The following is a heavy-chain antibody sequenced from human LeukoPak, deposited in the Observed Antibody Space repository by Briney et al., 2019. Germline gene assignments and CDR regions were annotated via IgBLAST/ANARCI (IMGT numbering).Heavy chain of an antibody. CDR2: ITYSGST. CDR1: GGPISSYY. D-gene: IGHD6-19*01. J-gene: IGHJ4*02. Sequence: SETLSLTCTVSGGPISSYYWSWIRQPPGKGLEWIGYITYSGSTSYNPPLESRVTISLDTSKNQFSLKLTSVTAADTAVYYCARDRGSSGNNYYFDYWGQGTLVIASS. V-gene: IGHV4-59*01. CDR3: ARDRGSSGNNYYFDY.